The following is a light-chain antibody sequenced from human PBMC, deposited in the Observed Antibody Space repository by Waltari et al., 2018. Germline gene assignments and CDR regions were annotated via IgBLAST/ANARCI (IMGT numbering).Light chain of an antibody. CDR3: QSFDTNLSVM. J-gene: IGLJ3*02. Sequence: QSVLTQPPSVSGAPEQGVTISCTGGASNIGAGYDVHWYQQFPGTAPKLLIFTNTDRPSGVPDRFAGSRSGTSASRAITGLQAEDEGYYYCQSFDTNLSVMFGGGTKLTVL. CDR1: ASNIGAGYD. CDR2: TNT. V-gene: IGLV1-40*01.